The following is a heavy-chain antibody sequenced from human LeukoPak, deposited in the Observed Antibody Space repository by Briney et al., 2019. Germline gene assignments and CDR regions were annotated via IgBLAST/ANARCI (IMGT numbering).Heavy chain of an antibody. CDR1: GFPFTRFY. CDR2: IGLSGSPL. CDR3: ARKDFSSGSFSY. D-gene: IGHD3-22*01. J-gene: IGHJ4*02. Sequence: PGGSLRLSCAVSGFPFTRFYMSWIRQAPGKGLEWISYIGLSGSPLDYADSVRGRFTISRDNAKNSVYLDMNSLRAEDTAVYYCARKDFSSGSFSYWGQGTLVTVSS. V-gene: IGHV3-11*04.